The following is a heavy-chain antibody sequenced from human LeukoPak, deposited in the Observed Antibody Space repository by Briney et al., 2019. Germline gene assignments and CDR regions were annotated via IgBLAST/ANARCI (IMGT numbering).Heavy chain of an antibody. CDR1: GFTFSSYP. D-gene: IGHD3-16*01. V-gene: IGHV3-30*04. CDR2: TLHDGDNN. Sequence: EGSLRLSCAASGFTFSSYPMHWVRQAPGQGLEWVALTLHDGDNNYYADSVRGRFTVSRDNSKNTLYLQMNSLRAEDTAVYYCARGDLPTTHYWGQGTLVTVSS. J-gene: IGHJ4*02. CDR3: ARGDLPTTHY.